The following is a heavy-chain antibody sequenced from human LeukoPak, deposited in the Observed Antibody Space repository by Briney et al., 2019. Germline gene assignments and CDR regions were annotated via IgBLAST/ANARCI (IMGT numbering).Heavy chain of an antibody. D-gene: IGHD6-19*01. Sequence: GGSLRLSCAASGFTFSSYAMSWVRQAPGKGLEWVSAIRDSGGRTYYADSVKGRFTISRDNSKSTLYLQMNSLSAEDTAVYYCARDTVALLHYWGQGTLVTVSS. CDR1: GFTFSSYA. J-gene: IGHJ4*02. CDR2: IRDSGGRT. V-gene: IGHV3-23*01. CDR3: ARDTVALLHY.